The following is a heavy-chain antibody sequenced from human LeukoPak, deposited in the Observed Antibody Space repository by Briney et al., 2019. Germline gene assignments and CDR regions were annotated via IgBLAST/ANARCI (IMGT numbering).Heavy chain of an antibody. CDR2: INPNSGGP. D-gene: IGHD2-2*01. V-gene: IGHV1-2*02. CDR3: ARDIVVVPSAHGMDV. CDR1: GYAFTGYY. Sequence: ASVTVSCQASGYAFTGYYLHWVRPAPGQGLEWLGWINPNSGGPNYAQRFQGRVTMTRDTSISTAYMELSSLGSDDTAVYYCARDIVVVPSAHGMDVWGQGTTITVSS. J-gene: IGHJ6*02.